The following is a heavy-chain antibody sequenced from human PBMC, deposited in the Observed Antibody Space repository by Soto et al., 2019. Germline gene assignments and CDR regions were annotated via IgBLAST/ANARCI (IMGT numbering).Heavy chain of an antibody. CDR1: GFLFSTST. V-gene: IGHV3-30*14. J-gene: IGHJ5*02. CDR3: ATLGRADYPRLAP. Sequence: GGSLRLSCAASGFLFSTSTLNWVRRAPGKGLEWVAEILSRGWDIYYADSVMGRFTVSRDNSKNTLYLPLDRLKSDDTGVYYCATLGRADYPRLAPWGQGTLVTVSS. CDR2: ILSRGWDI. D-gene: IGHD4-17*01.